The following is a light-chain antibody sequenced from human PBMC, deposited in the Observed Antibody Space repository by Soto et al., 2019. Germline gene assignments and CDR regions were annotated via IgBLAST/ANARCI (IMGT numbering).Light chain of an antibody. V-gene: IGKV1D-12*01. J-gene: IGKJ4*01. CDR2: AAS. CDR1: QDISNW. Sequence: DIQMTQSPASVSASVGDRVTLTCRASQDISNWLAWYQQKPGKAPKLLIYAASSLQTGVPSRFSGSGSGTDFSLTISSLQPEDFANYYCQQADSVPLTFGGGTKVEI. CDR3: QQADSVPLT.